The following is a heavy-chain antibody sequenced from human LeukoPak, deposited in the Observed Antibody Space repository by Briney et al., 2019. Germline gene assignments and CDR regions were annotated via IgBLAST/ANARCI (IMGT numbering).Heavy chain of an antibody. CDR2: IYSIGST. Sequence: GGSLRLSCATSGFSVSSNFMSWVRQAPGKGLEWVSVIYSIGSTYYTDSVKGRFTISRDNSKSAVYLQMDSLRAEDTAVYYCVRDSDSFGFDHWGQGTLVTVSS. D-gene: IGHD3-10*01. J-gene: IGHJ4*02. CDR1: GFSVSSNF. V-gene: IGHV3-53*01. CDR3: VRDSDSFGFDH.